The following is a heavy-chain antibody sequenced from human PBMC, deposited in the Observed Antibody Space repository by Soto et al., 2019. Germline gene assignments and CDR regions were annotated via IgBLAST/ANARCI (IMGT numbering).Heavy chain of an antibody. D-gene: IGHD3-16*01. CDR3: AKGGGTRYYYYGMDV. CDR1: GFTFISYG. J-gene: IGHJ6*02. CDR2: ISYDGSNK. V-gene: IGHV3-30*18. Sequence: SLRLSCAASGFTFISYGMHWVRQAPGKGLEWVAVISYDGSNKYYADSVKGRFTISRDNSKNTLYLQMNSLRAEDTAVYYCAKGGGTRYYYYGMDVWGQGTTVTVSS.